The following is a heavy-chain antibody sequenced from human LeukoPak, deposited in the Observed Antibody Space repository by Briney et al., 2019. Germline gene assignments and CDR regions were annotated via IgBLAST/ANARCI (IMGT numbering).Heavy chain of an antibody. CDR3: AKDLSPGYCSGGSCYSHGMDV. CDR1: GFTFSSYG. V-gene: IGHV3-30*18. Sequence: PGGSLRLSCAASGFTFSSYGMHWVRQAPGKGLEWVAVISYDGSNKYYADSVKGRFTISRDNSKNTLYLQMNSLRAEDTAVYYCAKDLSPGYCSGGSCYSHGMDVWGQGTTVTVSS. J-gene: IGHJ6*02. CDR2: ISYDGSNK. D-gene: IGHD2-15*01.